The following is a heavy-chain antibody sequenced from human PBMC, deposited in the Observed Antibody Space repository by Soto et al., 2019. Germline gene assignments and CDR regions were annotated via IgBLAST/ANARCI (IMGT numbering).Heavy chain of an antibody. CDR1: GYTFTSYG. J-gene: IGHJ3*02. V-gene: IGHV1-18*01. Sequence: QVQLVQSGAEVKKPGASVKVSCKASGYTFTSYGISWVRQAPGQGLEWMGWISAYNGNTNYAQKLQGRVTMTTDTSTNIAYMELRSLRSDDKAVYYCALGSITMVRGRAFDIWGQGTMVTVSS. CDR3: ALGSITMVRGRAFDI. CDR2: ISAYNGNT. D-gene: IGHD3-10*01.